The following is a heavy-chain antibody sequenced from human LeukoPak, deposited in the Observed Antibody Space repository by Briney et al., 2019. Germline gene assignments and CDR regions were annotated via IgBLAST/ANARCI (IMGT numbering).Heavy chain of an antibody. CDR2: VKQDGSEK. D-gene: IGHD3-22*01. V-gene: IGHV3-7*01. CDR1: GFTFSSYW. Sequence: GGSLRLSCAASGFTFSSYWMSWVRQAPGKGLEWVANVKQDGSEKYYVDSVKGRFTISRDNAKDSLYLQMNSLRAEDTAVYYCARGGYDSSGYYSHYWGQGTLVTVSS. J-gene: IGHJ4*02. CDR3: ARGGYDSSGYYSHY.